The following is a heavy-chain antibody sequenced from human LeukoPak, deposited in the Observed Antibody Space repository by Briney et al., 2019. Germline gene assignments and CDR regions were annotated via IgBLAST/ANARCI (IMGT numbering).Heavy chain of an antibody. CDR1: GFTFNRYS. J-gene: IGHJ4*02. Sequence: GGSLRLSCAASGFTFNRYSMNWVRQAPGKGLEWVSSISSSSSYIYYADSVKGRFTISRDNAKNSLSLQMNSLRAEDTALYYCAKDYDYVWGSYPYYFDYWGQGTLVTVSS. D-gene: IGHD3-16*02. CDR2: ISSSSSYI. CDR3: AKDYDYVWGSYPYYFDY. V-gene: IGHV3-21*04.